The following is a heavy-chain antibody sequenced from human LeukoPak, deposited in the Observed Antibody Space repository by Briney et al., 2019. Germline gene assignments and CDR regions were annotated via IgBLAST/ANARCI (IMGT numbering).Heavy chain of an antibody. CDR1: GFTFSSYA. Sequence: GGSLRLSCAASGFTFSSYAMSWVRQAPGKGLEWVSAISGSGGSTYYADSVKGRFTISRDNSKNTLYLQMNSLRAEDTAVYYCAKGKRIVVVPAAIVNWFDPWGQGTLATVSS. V-gene: IGHV3-23*01. J-gene: IGHJ5*02. D-gene: IGHD2-2*02. CDR3: AKGKRIVVVPAAIVNWFDP. CDR2: ISGSGGST.